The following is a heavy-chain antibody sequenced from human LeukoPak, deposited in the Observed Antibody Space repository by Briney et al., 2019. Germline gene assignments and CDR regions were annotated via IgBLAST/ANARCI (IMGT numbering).Heavy chain of an antibody. D-gene: IGHD3-10*01. J-gene: IGHJ4*02. Sequence: QPGGSLRLSCAVSGFTFSGCGMHWIRQAPGKGLEWVAFIQYDGSNKYYADSVKGRFTISRDNSKNTLYLQMNSLRVEDTAVYYCAKDQWFGGLLSWGQGTLVTVSS. CDR1: GFTFSGCG. CDR2: IQYDGSNK. CDR3: AKDQWFGGLLS. V-gene: IGHV3-30*02.